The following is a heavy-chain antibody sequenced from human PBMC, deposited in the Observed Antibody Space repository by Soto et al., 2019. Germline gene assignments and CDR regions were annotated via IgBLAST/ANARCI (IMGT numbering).Heavy chain of an antibody. D-gene: IGHD6-13*01. Sequence: GGSLRLSCAASGFTFDDYGMSWVRQAPGKGLEWVSGINWNGDSTGYADSVKGRFTISRDNAKNSLYLHMNSLRAEDTALYYCARVRYSSSWYSEGYFDYWGQGTLVTVSS. J-gene: IGHJ4*02. V-gene: IGHV3-20*04. CDR3: ARVRYSSSWYSEGYFDY. CDR1: GFTFDDYG. CDR2: INWNGDST.